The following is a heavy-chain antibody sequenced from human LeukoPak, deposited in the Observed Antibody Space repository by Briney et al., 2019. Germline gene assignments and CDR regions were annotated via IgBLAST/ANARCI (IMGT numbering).Heavy chain of an antibody. CDR3: AAGGDEENLYYFYC. J-gene: IGHJ4*02. D-gene: IGHD3-16*01. V-gene: IGHV1-58*01. CDR2: IVVGSGNT. CDR1: GFTFTSSA. Sequence: TSVKVSCKASGFTFTSSAVQWVRQARGQRLEWIGWIVVGSGNTNYAQKFQERVTITRGMSTSTAYMELSSLRSEDTAVYYCAAGGDEENLYYFYCWGQGTLVTVSA.